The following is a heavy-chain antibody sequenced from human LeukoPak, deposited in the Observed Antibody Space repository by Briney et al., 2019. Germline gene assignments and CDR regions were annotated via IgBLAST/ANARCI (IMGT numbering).Heavy chain of an antibody. V-gene: IGHV4-30-2*01. J-gene: IGHJ4*02. CDR2: IYHSGST. D-gene: IGHD1-7*01. CDR1: GGSISSGGYS. Sequence: SETLSLTCAVSGGSISSGGYSWSWIRQPPGKGLEWIGYIYHSGSTYYNPSLKSRVTISVDRSKNQFSLKLSSVTAADTAVYYCASGITGTTVDYWGQGTLVTVSS. CDR3: ASGITGTTVDY.